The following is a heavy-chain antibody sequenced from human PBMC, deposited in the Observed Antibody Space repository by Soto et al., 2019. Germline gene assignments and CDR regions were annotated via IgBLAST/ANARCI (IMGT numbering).Heavy chain of an antibody. CDR1: GYTFTGYY. J-gene: IGHJ6*03. CDR3: ARDSGTGSLFRRYYYYYLDV. V-gene: IGHV1-2*04. D-gene: IGHD2-21*01. CDR2: INPNSGGT. Sequence: ASVKVSCKASGYTFTGYYMHWVRQAPGQGLEWMGWINPNSGGTNYAQKFQGWVTMTRDTSISTAYMELSRLRSDDTAVYYCARDSGTGSLFRRYYYYYLDVWGKGTTVSVSS.